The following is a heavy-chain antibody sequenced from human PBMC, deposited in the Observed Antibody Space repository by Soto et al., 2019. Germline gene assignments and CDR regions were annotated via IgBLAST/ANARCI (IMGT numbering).Heavy chain of an antibody. CDR3: AKDREGPGYYYYYYGMDV. Sequence: GGSLRLSCAASGFTFSSYCLPWVRLAPGKGLEWVAVIPYDGSNNYYADSVKGRFTISRDKSKNTLYLQMNSLRAEDTAVYYCAKDREGPGYYYYYYGMDVWGQGTTVTVSS. J-gene: IGHJ6*02. CDR1: GFTFSSYC. D-gene: IGHD3-10*01. V-gene: IGHV3-30*18. CDR2: IPYDGSNN.